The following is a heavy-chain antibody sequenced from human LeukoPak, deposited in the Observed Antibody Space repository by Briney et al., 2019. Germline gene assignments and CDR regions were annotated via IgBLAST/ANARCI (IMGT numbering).Heavy chain of an antibody. Sequence: GGSLRLSCAASGFTFDDYAMHWVRQAPGKGLEWVSGISWNSGSIGYADSVKGRFTISRDNAKNSLYLQMNSLRAEDTAVYYCARESPQLSSFDYWGQGTLVTVSS. CDR2: ISWNSGSI. CDR1: GFTFDDYA. J-gene: IGHJ4*02. V-gene: IGHV3-9*01. D-gene: IGHD2-2*01. CDR3: ARESPQLSSFDY.